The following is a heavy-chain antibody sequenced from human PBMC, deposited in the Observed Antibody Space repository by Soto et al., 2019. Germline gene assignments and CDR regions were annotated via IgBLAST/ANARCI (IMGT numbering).Heavy chain of an antibody. CDR3: AKGPAIVLVPAAKNYYYGMDV. V-gene: IGHV3-30*18. J-gene: IGHJ6*02. Sequence: QVQLVESGGGVVQPGRSLRLSCAASGFTFSSYGMHWVRQAPGKGLEWVAVISYDGSNKYYADSVKGRFTSSRDNSKNTLYLPKNSLRAEDTAVYYCAKGPAIVLVPAAKNYYYGMDVWGQGTTVTVSS. CDR2: ISYDGSNK. CDR1: GFTFSSYG. D-gene: IGHD2-2*01.